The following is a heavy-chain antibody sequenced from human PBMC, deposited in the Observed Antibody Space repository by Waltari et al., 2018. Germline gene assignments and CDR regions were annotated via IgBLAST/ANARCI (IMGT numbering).Heavy chain of an antibody. V-gene: IGHV1-69*01. CDR3: ASPAPYYDFWSGYIYYGMDV. CDR2: VIPIFGTA. Sequence: QVQLVQSGAEVKKPGASVKVSCKASGYTFTSYDINWVRQAPGQGLEWMGGVIPIFGTANYAQKFQGRVTITADESTSTAYMELSSLRSEDTAVYYCASPAPYYDFWSGYIYYGMDVWGQGTTVTVSS. J-gene: IGHJ6*02. D-gene: IGHD3-3*01. CDR1: GYTFTSYD.